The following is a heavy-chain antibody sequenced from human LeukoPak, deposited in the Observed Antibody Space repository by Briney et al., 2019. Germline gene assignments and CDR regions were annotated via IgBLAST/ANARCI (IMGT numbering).Heavy chain of an antibody. D-gene: IGHD2-8*01. CDR2: IIPIFGTA. V-gene: IGHV1-69*06. Sequence: SVKVSCKASGGTFSSYAISWVRQAPGQGLEWMGGIIPIFGTANYAQKFQGRVTITADKSTSTAYMELSSLRSEDTAVYYCARVMVGGDYYYYYYMDVWGKGTTVTVSS. CDR3: ARVMVGGDYYYYYYMDV. J-gene: IGHJ6*03. CDR1: GGTFSSYA.